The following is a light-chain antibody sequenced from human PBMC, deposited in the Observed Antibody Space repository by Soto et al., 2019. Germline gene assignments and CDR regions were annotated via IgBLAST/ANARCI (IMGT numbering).Light chain of an antibody. V-gene: IGKV3D-15*01. Sequence: EIVMTQSPATLSVSPGETASLSCRASQSAGNFLAWYQQKPGQAPRLLIYYISTRATGIPARFSGSGSGTEFTLTINSLQSEDSAVYYCQQHAQWPITFGQGTRPENK. J-gene: IGKJ5*01. CDR2: YIS. CDR3: QQHAQWPIT. CDR1: QSAGNF.